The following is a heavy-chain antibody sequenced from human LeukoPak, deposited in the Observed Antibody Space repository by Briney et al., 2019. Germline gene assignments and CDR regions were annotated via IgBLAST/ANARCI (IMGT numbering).Heavy chain of an antibody. CDR3: AKDPVLRFLEWLPQPPDY. CDR1: GFTVSSYG. Sequence: GGSLRLSCAASGFTVSSYGIHWVRQAPGKGLEWEAVISYDGSKKYYADSVKGRFTVSRDNSKNTLYLQMNSLRAEDTAVYYCAKDPVLRFLEWLPQPPDYWGQGTLVTVSS. CDR2: ISYDGSKK. V-gene: IGHV3-30*18. D-gene: IGHD3-3*01. J-gene: IGHJ4*02.